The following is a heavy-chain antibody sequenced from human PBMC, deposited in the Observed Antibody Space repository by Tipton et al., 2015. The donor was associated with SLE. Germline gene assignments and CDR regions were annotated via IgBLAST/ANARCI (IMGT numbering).Heavy chain of an antibody. D-gene: IGHD2-8*01. CDR2: INYSGNT. CDR3: ARDEWMLGFGY. J-gene: IGHJ4*02. CDR1: GGSFTGHY. V-gene: IGHV4-34*01. Sequence: TLSLTCAVYGGSFTGHYWNWFRQPPQKGLEWIGEINYSGNTKYNPSLKSRVSMSVDTSKKHFSLRLSSVTAADTAVYFCARDEWMLGFGYWGPGPLVTVSS.